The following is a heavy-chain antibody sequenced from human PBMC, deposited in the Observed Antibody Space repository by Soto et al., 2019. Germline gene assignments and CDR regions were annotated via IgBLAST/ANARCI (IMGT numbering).Heavy chain of an antibody. Sequence: SETLSLTCTVSGGSISSSSYYWGWIRQPPGKGLEWIGSIYYSGSTYYNPSLKSRVTISVDTSKNQFSLKLSSVTAADTAVYYCARLTVRGETTLFRDYWGQGTLVTVSS. D-gene: IGHD3-10*01. CDR2: IYYSGST. J-gene: IGHJ4*02. CDR3: ARLTVRGETTLFRDY. V-gene: IGHV4-39*01. CDR1: GGSISSSSYY.